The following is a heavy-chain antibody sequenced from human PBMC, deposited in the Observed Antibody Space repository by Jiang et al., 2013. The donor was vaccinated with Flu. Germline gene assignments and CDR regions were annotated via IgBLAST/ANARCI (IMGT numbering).Heavy chain of an antibody. CDR1: GYDFYGYW. Sequence: GAEVKKPGESLKISCKGFGYDFYGYWIGWVRQMPGKGLEWMGIIYPDDSQARYSPSFQGQVTMSADKSISTAYLQWSSLLASDTAMYFCARGTVAGRNFDYWGQGTLVTVSS. D-gene: IGHD6-19*01. V-gene: IGHV5-51*01. CDR2: IYPDDSQA. J-gene: IGHJ4*02. CDR3: ARGTVAGRNFDY.